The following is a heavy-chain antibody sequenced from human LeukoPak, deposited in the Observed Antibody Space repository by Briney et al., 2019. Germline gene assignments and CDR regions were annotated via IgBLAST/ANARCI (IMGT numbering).Heavy chain of an antibody. V-gene: IGHV4-39*01. Sequence: PSETLSLTCTDSGGSISSSSYFWRWVRQPPGKGLEWIGSIYYGGNSYYNPPLKSRVTISVDTSENQFSLKLSSVAAADTAVYYCASHDFWSGWYFDYWGQGTLVTVSS. CDR3: ASHDFWSGWYFDY. D-gene: IGHD3-3*01. CDR1: GGSISSSSYF. CDR2: IYYGGNS. J-gene: IGHJ4*02.